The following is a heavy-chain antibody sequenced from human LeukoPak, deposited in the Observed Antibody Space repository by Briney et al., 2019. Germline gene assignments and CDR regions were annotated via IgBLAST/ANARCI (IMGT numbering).Heavy chain of an antibody. Sequence: SETLSLTCTVSGGSFSSSSYYWGWLRQPPGKGLEWIGSIYYSGSTYYNPSLKSRVTISADTSKNQFSLKLSSVTAADTAVYYCARQGGIPRWLDPWGQGTLVTVSS. CDR1: GGSFSSSSYY. CDR2: IYYSGST. J-gene: IGHJ5*02. D-gene: IGHD1-26*01. V-gene: IGHV4-39*01. CDR3: ARQGGIPRWLDP.